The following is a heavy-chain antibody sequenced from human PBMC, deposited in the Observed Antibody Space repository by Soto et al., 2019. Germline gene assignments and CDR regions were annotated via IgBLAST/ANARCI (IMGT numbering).Heavy chain of an antibody. CDR1: GYTFTSYD. CDR2: MNPNSGNT. V-gene: IGHV1-8*01. D-gene: IGHD6-13*01. Sequence: QVQLVQSGAEVKKPGASVKVSCKASGYTFTSYDINWVRQATGQGLEWMGWMNPNSGNTGYAQKFQGRVTMTRNTSISTAYMELSSLRSEDTAVYYCARGGVYYSSSWYFPWAGDVGDYWGQGTLVTVSS. CDR3: ARGGVYYSSSWYFPWAGDVGDY. J-gene: IGHJ4*02.